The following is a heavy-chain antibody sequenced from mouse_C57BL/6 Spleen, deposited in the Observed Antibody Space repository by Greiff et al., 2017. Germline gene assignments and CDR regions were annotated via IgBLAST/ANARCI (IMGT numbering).Heavy chain of an antibody. D-gene: IGHD2-3*01. Sequence: VQLQQSGAELVKPGASVKLSCTASGFNIKDYYMHWVKQRTEQGLEWIGRIDPEDGETTYAPKFQGKATITADTSSNTAYLQLSSLTSEDTAFYYCAQGYDGYFYAMDYWGQGTSVTVSS. J-gene: IGHJ4*01. CDR3: AQGYDGYFYAMDY. CDR1: GFNIKDYY. CDR2: IDPEDGET. V-gene: IGHV14-2*01.